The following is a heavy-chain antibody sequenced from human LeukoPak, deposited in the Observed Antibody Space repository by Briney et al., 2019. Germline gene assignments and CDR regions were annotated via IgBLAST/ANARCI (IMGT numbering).Heavy chain of an antibody. J-gene: IGHJ4*02. D-gene: IGHD2-15*01. Sequence: GGSLRLSCAASGFTFSSHAMSWVRQAPGKGLEWVSGISGSGGSTYYADSVKGRFTISRENSQNTLYLQMTSLRAEDTAVYYCAKDGDVGYCSGGSCYLPDYWGQGTLVTVSS. CDR2: ISGSGGST. V-gene: IGHV3-23*01. CDR3: AKDGDVGYCSGGSCYLPDY. CDR1: GFTFSSHA.